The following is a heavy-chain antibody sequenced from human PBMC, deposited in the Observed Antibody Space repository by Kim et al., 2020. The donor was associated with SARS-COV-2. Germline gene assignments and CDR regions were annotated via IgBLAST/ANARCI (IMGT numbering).Heavy chain of an antibody. V-gene: IGHV3-33*01. D-gene: IGHD6-19*01. J-gene: IGHJ5*02. Sequence: GGSLRLSCAASGFTFSSYGMHWVRQAPGKGLEWVAVIWYDGSNKYYADSVKGRFTISRDNSKNTLYLQMNSLRAEDTAVYYCASQSSGWLGGFDPWGQGTLVTVSS. CDR1: GFTFSSYG. CDR2: IWYDGSNK. CDR3: ASQSSGWLGGFDP.